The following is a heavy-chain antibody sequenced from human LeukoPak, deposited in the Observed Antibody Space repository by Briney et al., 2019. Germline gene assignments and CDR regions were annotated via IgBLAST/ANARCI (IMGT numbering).Heavy chain of an antibody. Sequence: ASVKVSCKVSGYTLTELSMHWVRQAPGKGLEWMGGFDPEDGETIYAQKFQGRVTMTEDTSTDTAYMELSSLRSEDTAVYYCATDRDGDYGDFLLDYWGQGTLVTVSS. CDR3: ATDRDGDYGDFLLDY. CDR2: FDPEDGET. J-gene: IGHJ4*02. V-gene: IGHV1-24*01. D-gene: IGHD4-17*01. CDR1: GYTLTELS.